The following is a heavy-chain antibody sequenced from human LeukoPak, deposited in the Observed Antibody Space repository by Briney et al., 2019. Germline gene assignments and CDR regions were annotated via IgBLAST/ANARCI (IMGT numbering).Heavy chain of an antibody. CDR3: AGSYYYGSGSYPHIPY. Sequence: GGSLRLSCAASGFTFSSYWMHWVRQAPGKGLVWVSRINSDGSSTSYADSVKGRFTISRDNAKNTLYLQMNSLRAEDTAVYYCAGSYYYGSGSYPHIPYWGQGTLVTVSS. J-gene: IGHJ4*02. CDR2: INSDGSST. D-gene: IGHD3-10*01. V-gene: IGHV3-74*01. CDR1: GFTFSSYW.